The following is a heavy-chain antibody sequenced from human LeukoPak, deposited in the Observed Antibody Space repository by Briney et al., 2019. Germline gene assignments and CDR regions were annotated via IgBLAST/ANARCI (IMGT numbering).Heavy chain of an antibody. J-gene: IGHJ4*02. V-gene: IGHV1-2*02. Sequence: ASVKVFCKASGYTFTGYYMHWVRQAPGQGLEWMGWINPNSGGTNYAQKFQGRVTMTRDTSISTAYMELSRLRSDDTAVYYCAREGATVTTFGVDYWGQGTLVTVSS. CDR2: INPNSGGT. CDR1: GYTFTGYY. D-gene: IGHD4-17*01. CDR3: AREGATVTTFGVDY.